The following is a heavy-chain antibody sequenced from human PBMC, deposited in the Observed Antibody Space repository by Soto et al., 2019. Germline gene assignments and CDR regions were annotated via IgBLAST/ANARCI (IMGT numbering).Heavy chain of an antibody. CDR1: GGPCSGYC. D-gene: IGHD3-10*01. V-gene: IGHV4-34*01. CDR3: ARVKYYGSGSYYNLNWFDP. J-gene: IGHJ5*02. Sequence: PSETLSLTCAVYGGPCSGYCWSWIRQPPGKGLEWVGEINHSGSTNYNPSLKSRVTISVDTSKNQFSLKLSSVTAADTAVYYCARVKYYGSGSYYNLNWFDPWGQGTLVT. CDR2: INHSGST.